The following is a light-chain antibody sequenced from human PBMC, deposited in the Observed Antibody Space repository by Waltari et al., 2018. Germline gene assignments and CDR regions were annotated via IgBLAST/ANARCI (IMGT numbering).Light chain of an antibody. CDR2: KAS. CDR1: QSISSW. J-gene: IGKJ4*01. V-gene: IGKV1-5*03. CDR3: QQYNSYL. Sequence: IQMTQSPSTLSASVGDRVTITCRASQSISSWLAWYQQKPGKAPKLLIYKASSLESGVPSRFSGSGSGTEFTLTISSLQPDDFATYYCQQYNSYLFGGGTKVEIK.